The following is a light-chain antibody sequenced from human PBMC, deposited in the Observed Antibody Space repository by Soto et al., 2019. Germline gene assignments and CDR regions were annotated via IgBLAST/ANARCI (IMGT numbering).Light chain of an antibody. V-gene: IGLV2-14*01. CDR1: SSDVGGYNY. J-gene: IGLJ2*01. CDR3: SSYTSSSSVV. Sequence: QSALTQPASVSGSPGQSVTISCTGTSSDVGGYNYVSWYQQHPGKAPKLMIYDVSNRPSGDSNRFSGSKSGNTASLTISGRQAEDEAAYYCSSYTSSSSVVFGGGTKVTVL. CDR2: DVS.